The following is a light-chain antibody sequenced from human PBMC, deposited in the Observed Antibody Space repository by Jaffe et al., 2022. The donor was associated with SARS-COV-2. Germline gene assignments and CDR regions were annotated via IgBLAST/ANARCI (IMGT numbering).Light chain of an antibody. J-gene: IGLJ1*01. CDR3: SSYAGSNLYV. Sequence: QSALTQPPSASGSPGQSVTISCTGTSSDVGAYNYVSWYQQHPGKAPTLMIYEVSKRPSGVPDRFSGSKSGNTASLTVSGLQAEDDADYYCSSYAGSNLYVFGTGTKVTVL. V-gene: IGLV2-8*01. CDR1: SSDVGAYNY. CDR2: EVS.